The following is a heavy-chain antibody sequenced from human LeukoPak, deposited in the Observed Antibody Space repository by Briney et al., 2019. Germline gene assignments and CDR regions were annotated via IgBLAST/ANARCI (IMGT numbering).Heavy chain of an antibody. CDR3: AKPLYSSGWDNNWFDP. CDR1: GFTFSSYA. CDR2: ISGSGGST. D-gene: IGHD6-19*01. V-gene: IGHV3-23*01. Sequence: GGSLRLSCAASGFTFSSYAMSWVRQAPGKGLEWVSAISGSGGSTYYADSVKGRFTISRDNSKNTLYLQMNSLRAEDTAVYYCAKPLYSSGWDNNWFDPWGQGTLVTVSS. J-gene: IGHJ5*02.